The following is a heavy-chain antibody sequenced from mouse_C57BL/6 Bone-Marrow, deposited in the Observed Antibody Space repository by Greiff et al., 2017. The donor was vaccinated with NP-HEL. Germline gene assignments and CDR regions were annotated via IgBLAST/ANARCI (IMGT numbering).Heavy chain of an antibody. Sequence: QLQQSGPELVKPGASVKISCKASGYTFTDYYMNWVKQSHGKSLEWIGDINPNNGGTSYNQKFKGKATLTVDQSSSTAYMELRSLTSEDSAVYYCARRYGSSFYWYFDVWGTGTTVTVSS. J-gene: IGHJ1*03. CDR1: GYTFTDYY. CDR3: ARRYGSSFYWYFDV. V-gene: IGHV1-26*01. D-gene: IGHD1-1*01. CDR2: INPNNGGT.